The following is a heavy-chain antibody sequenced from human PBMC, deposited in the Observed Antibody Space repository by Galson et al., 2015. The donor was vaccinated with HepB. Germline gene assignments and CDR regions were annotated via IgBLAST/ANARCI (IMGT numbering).Heavy chain of an antibody. Sequence: TLSLTCTVSGGSISSGGYYWSWIRQHPGKGLEWIGYIYYSGSTYYNPSLKSRVTISVDTSKYQFSLKLSSVTAADTAVYYCARDYDILTGYHKNYYGMDVWGQGTTVTVSS. CDR1: GGSISSGGYY. J-gene: IGHJ6*02. CDR3: ARDYDILTGYHKNYYGMDV. V-gene: IGHV4-31*03. D-gene: IGHD3-9*01. CDR2: IYYSGST.